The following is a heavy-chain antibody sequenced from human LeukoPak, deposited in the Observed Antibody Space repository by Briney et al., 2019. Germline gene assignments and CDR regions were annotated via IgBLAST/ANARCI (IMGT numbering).Heavy chain of an antibody. CDR2: IRSKANSYAT. D-gene: IGHD3-10*01. CDR1: GFTFSGSA. V-gene: IGHV3-73*01. J-gene: IGHJ6*02. CDR3: TKLAGYYGSGSSVYYYYGMDV. Sequence: PGGSLRLSCAASGFTFSGSAMHWVRQASGKGLVWVGRIRSKANSYATAYAASVKGRFTISRDDSKNTAYLQMNSLKTEDTAVYYCTKLAGYYGSGSSVYYYYGMDVWGQGTTVTVSS.